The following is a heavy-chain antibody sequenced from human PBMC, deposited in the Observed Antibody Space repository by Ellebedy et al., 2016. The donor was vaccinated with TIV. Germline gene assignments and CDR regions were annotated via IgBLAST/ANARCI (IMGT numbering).Heavy chain of an antibody. CDR3: AKDALITTIIGRGGWFDP. J-gene: IGHJ5*02. Sequence: MPSETLSLTCTVSGYSISRGYYWGWIWQPAGKGLEWIGNIYHSGNTYYNPSLKNRITISVDTSKNQFSLKLSSVTAADTAVYYCAKDALITTIIGRGGWFDPWGQGTLVTVSS. CDR2: IYHSGNT. V-gene: IGHV4-38-2*02. D-gene: IGHD3-22*01. CDR1: GYSISRGYY.